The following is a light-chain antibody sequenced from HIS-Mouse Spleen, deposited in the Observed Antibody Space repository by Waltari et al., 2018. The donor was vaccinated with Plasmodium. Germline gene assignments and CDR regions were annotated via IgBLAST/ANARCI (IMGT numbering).Light chain of an antibody. CDR1: SSDVGAYNY. V-gene: IGLV2-14*03. Sequence: QSALTPPASVSGSPGQSITISCTATSSDVGAYNYFPWYQQPPGKAPKLMIYDVSNRPSGVSNRFSGSKSGNTASLTISGLQAEDEADYYCSSYTSSSTYVFGTGTKVTVL. J-gene: IGLJ1*01. CDR3: SSYTSSSTYV. CDR2: DVS.